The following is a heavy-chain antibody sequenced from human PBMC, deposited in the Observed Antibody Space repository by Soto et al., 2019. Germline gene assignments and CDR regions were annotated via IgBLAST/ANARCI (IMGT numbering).Heavy chain of an antibody. CDR2: IIPIFNST. CDR1: GSRFSNYV. J-gene: IGHJ4*02. V-gene: IGHV1-69*06. Sequence: QVQLVQSGAEVKTAGSSLKVSCKVSGSRFSNYVISWVRQAPGHGLEWLGRIIPIFNSTKYAQSFQGRVTITAEKSTSTASLELSSLRSDDTAVYYCAREGRGKKAGYNGLVSLGYWGQGTLVTVSS. CDR3: AREGRGKKAGYNGLVSLGY. D-gene: IGHD2-2*02.